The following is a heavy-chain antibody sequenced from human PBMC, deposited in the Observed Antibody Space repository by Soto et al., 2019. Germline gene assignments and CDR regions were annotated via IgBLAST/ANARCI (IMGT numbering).Heavy chain of an antibody. D-gene: IGHD2-15*01. CDR1: GGSISSSSYY. CDR3: ARRSCTNGVCYGYCSGGSCYEDNWFDP. J-gene: IGHJ5*02. CDR2: IYYSGST. Sequence: SETLSLTCTVSGGSISSSSYYWGWIRQPPGKGLEWIGSIYYSGSTYYNPSLKSRVTISVDTSKNQFSLKLSSVTAADTAVYYCARRSCTNGVCYGYCSGGSCYEDNWFDPWGQGTLVT. V-gene: IGHV4-39*01.